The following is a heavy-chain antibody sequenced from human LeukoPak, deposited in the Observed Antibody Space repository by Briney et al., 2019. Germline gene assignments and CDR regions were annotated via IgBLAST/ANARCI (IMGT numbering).Heavy chain of an antibody. V-gene: IGHV1-46*01. CDR3: ARDHYGDYYFDS. D-gene: IGHD4-17*01. CDR1: EYTLTNYY. J-gene: IGHJ4*02. Sequence: ASVMVSCKASEYTLTNYYMHWVRQAPGQGLEWMGIINPSGGDTSHAQKFQGRVTMTWDTSTSTVYMELSSLRSEDTAVCYCARDHYGDYYFDSWGQGTLVTVSS. CDR2: INPSGGDT.